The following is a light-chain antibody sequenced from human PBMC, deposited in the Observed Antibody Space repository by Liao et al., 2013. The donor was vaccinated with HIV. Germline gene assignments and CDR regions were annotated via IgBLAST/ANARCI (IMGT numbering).Light chain of an antibody. Sequence: SFVLTQPPSVSVAPGKTARITCGGNNIGSNSVHWYQQRPGQAPVVVIYYDSDRPSGIPERFSGSNSGNTATLTISRVEAGDEADYYCQVWDSSSDHGVFGGGTKLTVL. V-gene: IGLV3-21*04. CDR1: NIGSNS. J-gene: IGLJ3*02. CDR3: QVWDSSSDHGV. CDR2: YDS.